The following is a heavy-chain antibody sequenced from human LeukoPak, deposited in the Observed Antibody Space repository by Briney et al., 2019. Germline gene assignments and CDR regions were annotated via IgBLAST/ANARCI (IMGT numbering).Heavy chain of an antibody. CDR2: IGTAGDT. V-gene: IGHV3-13*01. J-gene: IGHJ6*02. CDR1: GFTFSSYD. Sequence: PGGSLRLSCAASGFTFSSYDMHWVRQATGKGLEWVSAIGTAGDTYYPGSVKGRFTISRENAKNSLYLQMNSLRAGDTAVYYCARGLHGEYGMDVWGQGTTVTVSS. D-gene: IGHD3-10*01. CDR3: ARGLHGEYGMDV.